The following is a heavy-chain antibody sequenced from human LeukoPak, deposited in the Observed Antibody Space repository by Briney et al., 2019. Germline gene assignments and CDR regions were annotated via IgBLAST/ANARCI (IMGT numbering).Heavy chain of an antibody. CDR3: AREDCSGGSCYSLSLTPVFHVFDI. CDR1: GYAFTIYG. V-gene: IGHV1-18*01. D-gene: IGHD2-15*01. Sequence: GASVKVSFKASGYAFTIYGISWVRQAPGQGLEWMGWISAYNGNTNYSPKLQGRVTMTTDTSTSTAYMELRSLRSDDTAVYYCAREDCSGGSCYSLSLTPVFHVFDIWGQGTMVTVSS. J-gene: IGHJ3*02. CDR2: ISAYNGNT.